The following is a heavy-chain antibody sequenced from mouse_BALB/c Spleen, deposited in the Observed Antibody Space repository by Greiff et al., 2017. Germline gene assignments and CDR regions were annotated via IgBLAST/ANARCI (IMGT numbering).Heavy chain of an antibody. CDR1: GYTFTSYW. CDR3: AGRGYAMDY. CDR2: IYPGDGDT. V-gene: IGHV1-87*01. J-gene: IGHJ4*01. Sequence: QVQLKQSGAELARPGASVKLSCKASGYTFTSYWMQWVKQRPGQGLEWIGAIYPGDGDTRYTQKFKGKATLTADKSSSTAYMQLSSLASEDSAVYYCAGRGYAMDYWGQGTSVTVSS.